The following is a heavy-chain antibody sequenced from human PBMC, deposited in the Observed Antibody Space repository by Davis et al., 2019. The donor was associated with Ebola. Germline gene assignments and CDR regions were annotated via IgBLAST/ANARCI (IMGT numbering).Heavy chain of an antibody. D-gene: IGHD2-15*01. Sequence: PGGSLRLSCKGSGYSFTSYWIGWVRQMPGKGLEWMGIIYPGDSDTRYSPSFQGQVTISADKSISTAYLQWSSLKASDTAMYYCARRGGYCSGGSCYSGWVDYWGQGTLVTVSS. J-gene: IGHJ4*02. CDR2: IYPGDSDT. CDR1: GYSFTSYW. V-gene: IGHV5-51*01. CDR3: ARRGGYCSGGSCYSGWVDY.